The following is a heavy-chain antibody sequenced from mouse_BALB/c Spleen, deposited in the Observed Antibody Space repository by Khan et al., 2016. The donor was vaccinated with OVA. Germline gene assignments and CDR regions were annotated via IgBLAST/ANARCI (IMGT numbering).Heavy chain of an antibody. V-gene: IGHV5-6*01. Sequence: EVELVESGGDLVKPGGSLKLSCAASGFTFSTYGMSWVRQTPDKRLEWVATISSGGTYTYYPDSVKGRFTIYRDNAKNTLYLQMSSLRSEGTAMYYCARHWVGVMDYWGQGTSVTVSS. D-gene: IGHD1-1*01. CDR2: ISSGGTYT. J-gene: IGHJ4*01. CDR3: ARHWVGVMDY. CDR1: GFTFSTYG.